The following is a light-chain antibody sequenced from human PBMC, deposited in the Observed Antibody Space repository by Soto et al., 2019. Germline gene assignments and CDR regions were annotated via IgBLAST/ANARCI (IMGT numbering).Light chain of an antibody. CDR1: QNINDY. Sequence: IVMTQSPATLSVSPGGRATLSCRASQNINDYLAWYQQKPGQAPRLLIHAASNTAPGIPDRLSGSGSGTDFTLTISRLDPEDFAVYYCQEYGNSRTFGQGTKVDIK. CDR3: QEYGNSRT. J-gene: IGKJ1*01. V-gene: IGKV3-20*01. CDR2: AAS.